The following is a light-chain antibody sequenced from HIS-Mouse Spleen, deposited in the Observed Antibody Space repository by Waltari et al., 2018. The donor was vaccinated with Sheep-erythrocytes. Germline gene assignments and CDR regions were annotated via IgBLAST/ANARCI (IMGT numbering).Light chain of an antibody. CDR2: DVS. CDR3: CSYAGSYTFCV. J-gene: IGLJ3*02. Sequence: QSALTQPRSVSGSPGQPVTISCTGTSSDVGGYNYVPWYQQHPGKAPKLMIYDVSKRPSGVPDRFSGSKSGNTASLTISGLQAEDEADYYCCSYAGSYTFCVFGGGTKLTVL. CDR1: SSDVGGYNY. V-gene: IGLV2-11*01.